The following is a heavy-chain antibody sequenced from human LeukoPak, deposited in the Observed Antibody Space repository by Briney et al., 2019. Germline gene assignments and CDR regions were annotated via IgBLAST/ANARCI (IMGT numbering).Heavy chain of an antibody. CDR2: IYYSGST. D-gene: IGHD6-13*01. J-gene: IGHJ4*02. CDR1: GGSISSYY. V-gene: IGHV4-59*01. CDR3: ARVGIAAAGSEFDY. Sequence: PSETLSLTSTVSGGSISSYYWSWIRQPPGKGLEWIGYIYYSGSTNYNPSLKSRVTISVDTSKNQFSLKLSSVTAADTAVYYCARVGIAAAGSEFDYWGQGTLVTVSS.